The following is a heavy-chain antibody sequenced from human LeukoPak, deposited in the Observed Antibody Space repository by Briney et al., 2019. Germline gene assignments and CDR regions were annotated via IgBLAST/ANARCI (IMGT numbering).Heavy chain of an antibody. Sequence: PGGSLRLSCAASGFTFHNFAMSWVRQAPGKGLEWVSSISSSSSYIYYADSVKGRFTISRDNAKNSLYLQMNSLRAEDTAVYYCARDGFEVGSYGYDVDYWGQGTLVTVSS. CDR1: GFTFHNFA. CDR3: ARDGFEVGSYGYDVDY. J-gene: IGHJ4*02. CDR2: ISSSSSYI. V-gene: IGHV3-21*01. D-gene: IGHD5-18*01.